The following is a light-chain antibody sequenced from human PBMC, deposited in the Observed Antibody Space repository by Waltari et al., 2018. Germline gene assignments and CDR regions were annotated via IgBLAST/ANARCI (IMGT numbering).Light chain of an antibody. Sequence: EIVFTQSPATLSLSPGERATLSCRSSQSIHNYLAWYQQKPGQAPRLLIYDASYRATGIPVRFSGSGSGTDFTLTISCLQSEDFATYYCQQYYSFPRTFGQGTKLEIK. CDR2: DAS. V-gene: IGKV3-11*01. CDR3: QQYYSFPRT. J-gene: IGKJ2*01. CDR1: QSIHNY.